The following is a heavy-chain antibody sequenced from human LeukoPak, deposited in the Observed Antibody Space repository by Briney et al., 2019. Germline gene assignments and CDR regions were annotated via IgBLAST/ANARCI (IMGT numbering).Heavy chain of an antibody. Sequence: GGSLRLSCAASGFTFSSYGMHWVRQAPGKGLEWVGVIWYDGSNKYYADSVKGRFTISRDNSKNTLYLQMNSLRAEDTAVYYCARDDTALYYYYYYGMDVWGQGTTVTVSS. J-gene: IGHJ6*02. CDR3: ARDDTALYYYYYYGMDV. V-gene: IGHV3-33*01. CDR1: GFTFSSYG. CDR2: IWYDGSNK. D-gene: IGHD2-21*02.